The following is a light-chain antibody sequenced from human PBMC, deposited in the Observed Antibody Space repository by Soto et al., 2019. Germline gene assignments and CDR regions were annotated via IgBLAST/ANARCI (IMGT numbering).Light chain of an antibody. CDR1: QSLLHSNGYNY. J-gene: IGKJ2*01. Sequence: DIVMTQSPLSLPVTPGEPASISCRSSQSLLHSNGYNYLDWYLQRPGQSPQLLIYLGSNRASGVPDRSSGSGSGTEFTLKITRVEAEDVGVYYCMQALETPATFGQGTKLEIK. CDR2: LGS. V-gene: IGKV2-28*01. CDR3: MQALETPAT.